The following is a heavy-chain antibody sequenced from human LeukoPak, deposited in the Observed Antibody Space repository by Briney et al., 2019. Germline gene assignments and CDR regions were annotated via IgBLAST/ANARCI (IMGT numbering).Heavy chain of an antibody. D-gene: IGHD3-16*01. V-gene: IGHV1-46*01. CDR2: INPSGGST. CDR1: GYTFTSYY. Sequence: ASVKVSCKASGYTFTSYYMHWVRQAPGQGLEWMGIINPSGGSTSYAQKFQGRVTITADESTSTAYMELSSLRSEDTAVYYCARERRSYYMDIWGKGTTVTISS. CDR3: ARERRSYYMDI. J-gene: IGHJ6*03.